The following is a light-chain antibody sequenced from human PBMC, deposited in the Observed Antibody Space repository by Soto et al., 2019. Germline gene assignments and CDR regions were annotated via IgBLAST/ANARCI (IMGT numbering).Light chain of an antibody. CDR3: SSYTRSSTFEV. J-gene: IGLJ1*01. CDR1: ISDVGGYNY. Sequence: QSALTQPASVSGSPGQSITISCTGTISDVGGYNYVSWYQQHPGKAPKVMIYDVSNRPSGVSNRFSGSKSGNTASLTISGLHAEDEADYYCSSYTRSSTFEVFGTGTKVTVL. CDR2: DVS. V-gene: IGLV2-14*03.